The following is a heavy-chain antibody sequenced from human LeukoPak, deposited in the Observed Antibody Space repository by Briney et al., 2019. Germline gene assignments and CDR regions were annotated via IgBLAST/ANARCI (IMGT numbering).Heavy chain of an antibody. CDR3: ASSLWFGGACDY. D-gene: IGHD3-10*01. V-gene: IGHV3-30-3*01. CDR2: ISYDGSNK. Sequence: GRSLRLSCAASGFTFSSYAMHWVRQAPGKGLEWVSVISYDGSNKYYADSVKGRFTISRDNPKNTLYLQMNSLRAEDTAVYYCASSLWFGGACDYWGQGTLVTVSS. CDR1: GFTFSSYA. J-gene: IGHJ4*02.